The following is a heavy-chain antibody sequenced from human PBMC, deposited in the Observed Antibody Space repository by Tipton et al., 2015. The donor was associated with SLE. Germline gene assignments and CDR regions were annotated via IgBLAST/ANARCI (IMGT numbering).Heavy chain of an antibody. CDR3: ARDTPYYDILTGYSYWFDP. CDR2: INHSGST. V-gene: IGHV4-34*01. J-gene: IGHJ5*02. D-gene: IGHD3-9*01. CDR1: GGSFSGYY. Sequence: TLSLTCAVYGGSFSGYYWSWIRQPPGKGLEWIGEINHSGSTNYNPSLKSRVTISVDTSKNQFSLKLSSVTAADTAVYYCARDTPYYDILTGYSYWFDPWGQGTLVTVSS.